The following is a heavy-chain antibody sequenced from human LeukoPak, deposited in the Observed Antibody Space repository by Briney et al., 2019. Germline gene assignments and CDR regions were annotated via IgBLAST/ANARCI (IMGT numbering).Heavy chain of an antibody. Sequence: GGSLRLSCAASGLTFSTFSMNWVRQAPGKGLEWVSSISSSSSYIYYADSVKGRFTISRDNAKNSLYLQMNSLRAEDTAVYYCAREPRTLPLDYWGQGTLVTVSS. V-gene: IGHV3-21*01. J-gene: IGHJ4*02. CDR3: AREPRTLPLDY. CDR2: ISSSSSYI. D-gene: IGHD2-2*01. CDR1: GLTFSTFS.